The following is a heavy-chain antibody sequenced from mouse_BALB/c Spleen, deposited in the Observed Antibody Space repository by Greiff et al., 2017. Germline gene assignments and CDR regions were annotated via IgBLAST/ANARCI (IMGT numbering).Heavy chain of an antibody. CDR2: ISSGGGNT. D-gene: IGHD2-10*02. J-gene: IGHJ4*01. CDR3: ARQYGNYDAMDY. CDR1: GFTFSSYT. V-gene: IGHV5-9*03. Sequence: EVMLVESGGGLVKPGGSLKLSCAASGFTFSSYTMSWVRQTPEKRLEWVATISSGGGNTYYPDSVKGRFTISRDNAKNNLYLQMSSLRSEDTALYYCARQYGNYDAMDYWGQGTSVTVSS.